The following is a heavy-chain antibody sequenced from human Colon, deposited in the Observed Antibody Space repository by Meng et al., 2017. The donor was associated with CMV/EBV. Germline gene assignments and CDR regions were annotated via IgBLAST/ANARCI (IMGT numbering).Heavy chain of an antibody. Sequence: GESLKISCAASGFRFSSSQMHWVRQAPGKGLEWVAFIRNDGSIQHHAHFVRGRFSVSRDNSKNMLFLQMNSLEVEDTAVYYCARESPRYDFWSGYYTTGGGMDVWGQGTTVTVSS. D-gene: IGHD3-3*01. CDR1: GFRFSSSQ. V-gene: IGHV3-30*02. CDR2: IRNDGSIQ. J-gene: IGHJ6*02. CDR3: ARESPRYDFWSGYYTTGGGMDV.